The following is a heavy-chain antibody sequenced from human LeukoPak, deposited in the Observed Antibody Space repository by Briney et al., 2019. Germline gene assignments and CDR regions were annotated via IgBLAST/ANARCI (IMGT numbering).Heavy chain of an antibody. D-gene: IGHD6-13*01. CDR2: INHSGST. CDR1: GGSFSGYY. Sequence: SETLSLTCAVYGGSFSGYYWSWIRQPPGKGLEWIGEINHSGSTNYNPSLKSRVTISVDTSKNQFSLKLSSVTAADTAVYYCARGGRIAAAGTGYFDYWGQGTLVTVSS. CDR3: ARGGRIAAAGTGYFDY. J-gene: IGHJ4*02. V-gene: IGHV4-34*01.